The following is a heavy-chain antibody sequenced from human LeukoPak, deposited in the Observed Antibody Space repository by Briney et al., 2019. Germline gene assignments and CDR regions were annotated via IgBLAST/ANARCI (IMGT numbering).Heavy chain of an antibody. D-gene: IGHD5-18*01. V-gene: IGHV4-39*07. CDR1: GGSISSSSYY. CDR2: IYYSGST. Sequence: SETLSLTCTVSGGSISSSSYYWGWLRQPPGKGLEWIGSIYYSGSTYYNPSLKSRVTISVDTSKNQFSLKLSSVTAADTAVYYCARDPSFGYSYGNDAFDIWGQGTMVTVSS. CDR3: ARDPSFGYSYGNDAFDI. J-gene: IGHJ3*02.